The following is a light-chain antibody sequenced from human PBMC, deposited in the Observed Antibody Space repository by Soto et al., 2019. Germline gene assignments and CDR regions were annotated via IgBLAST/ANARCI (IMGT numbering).Light chain of an antibody. CDR3: TSYAGNNNYVV. J-gene: IGLJ2*01. Sequence: QSALTQPPSASGSPRQSVTISCTGTSSDVGGYEYVSWYQQHPGRAPKLIIHDVTERPLGVPDRFSGSKSGNTASLTVSGLQAEDEADYYCTSYAGNNNYVVFGGGTQLTAL. CDR2: DVT. CDR1: SSDVGGYEY. V-gene: IGLV2-8*01.